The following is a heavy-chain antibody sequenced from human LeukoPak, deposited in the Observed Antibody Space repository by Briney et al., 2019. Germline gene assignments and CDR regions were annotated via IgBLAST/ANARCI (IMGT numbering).Heavy chain of an antibody. CDR2: ISWNSGSI. V-gene: IGHV3-9*01. CDR1: GFTFDDYA. CDR3: AKERRYYDFWSGFGMDV. D-gene: IGHD3-3*01. J-gene: IGHJ6*02. Sequence: GGSLRLSCAASGFTFDDYAMHWVRQAPGKGLEWVSGISWNSGSIGYADSVKGRFTISRDNAKNSLYLQMNSLRAEDTALYYCAKERRYYDFWSGFGMDVWGQGTTVTVSS.